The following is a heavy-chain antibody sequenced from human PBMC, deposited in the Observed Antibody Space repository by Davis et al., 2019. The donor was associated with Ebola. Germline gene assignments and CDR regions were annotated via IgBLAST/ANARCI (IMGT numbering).Heavy chain of an antibody. CDR3: ARRPVLSGMGQDRWLDP. J-gene: IGHJ5*02. CDR2: IDHSGNT. V-gene: IGHV4-59*08. CDR1: GASVSSTN. Sequence: PSETLSLTCSVSGASVSSTNWNWVRQSPGRGLEWIANIDHSGNTYYNPSLMSRVTSSIDMSKHEVSLNLRSVTAADTAVYYCARRPVLSGMGQDRWLDPWGQGVLVTVSP. D-gene: IGHD2/OR15-2a*01.